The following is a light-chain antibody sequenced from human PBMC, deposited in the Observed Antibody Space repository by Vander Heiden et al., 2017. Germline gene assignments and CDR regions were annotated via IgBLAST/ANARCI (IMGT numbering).Light chain of an antibody. CDR1: SSNIGSNY. CDR2: KNN. Sequence: QSVLTQPPSASGTPGQRVTISCSGSSSNIGSNYVYWYQQLPGTAPRLLIYKNNQRPSGVPDRFSGSKSGTSASLAISGLRSEDEAHYYCATWDNNLNGLFGGGTKLTVL. J-gene: IGLJ2*01. CDR3: ATWDNNLNGL. V-gene: IGLV1-47*01.